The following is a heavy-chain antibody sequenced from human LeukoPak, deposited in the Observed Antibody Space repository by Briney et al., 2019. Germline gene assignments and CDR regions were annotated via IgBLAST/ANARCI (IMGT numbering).Heavy chain of an antibody. CDR1: GVSVGSAGYY. V-gene: IGHV4-61*08. J-gene: IGHJ4*02. CDR3: ARTQSQSGSYRYYFGY. Sequence: SETLSLTCTVSGVSVGSAGYYWSWIRQPPGGGLEWIGYIYYISNTNYNPSLKSRVTMSLNPSGNQFSLKLNSVTAADTAMYYCARTQSQSGSYRYYFGYWGQGTLVTVSS. D-gene: IGHD1-26*01. CDR2: IYYISNT.